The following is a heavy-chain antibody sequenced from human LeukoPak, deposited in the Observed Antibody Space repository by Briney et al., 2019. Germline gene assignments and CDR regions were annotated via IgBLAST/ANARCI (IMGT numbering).Heavy chain of an antibody. CDR3: ARDYGGYHYFDY. D-gene: IGHD5-12*01. CDR2: VYYSGST. J-gene: IGHJ4*02. V-gene: IGHV4-59*01. CDR1: GGSISSFY. Sequence: SETLSLTCTISGGSISSFYWTWIRQPPGKGLEWIGNVYYSGSTDYNPSLKSRVTISIETSKNQFSLKLSSVTAADTAVYYCARDYGGYHYFDYWGQGTLVTVSS.